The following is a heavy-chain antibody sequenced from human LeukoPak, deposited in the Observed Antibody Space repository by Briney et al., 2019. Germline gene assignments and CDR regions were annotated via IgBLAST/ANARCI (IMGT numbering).Heavy chain of an antibody. V-gene: IGHV1-69*05. CDR2: IITIFGTA. CDR3: ARDNYAGANWLDP. J-gene: IGHJ5*02. CDR1: GGTFSSYA. D-gene: IGHD1-7*01. Sequence: GASVTVSCQASGGTFSSYAISWVRLAPGQGLEWRGGIITIFGTANYAKKFQGRVTITTDESTSAADMELGSLRSEDTAVYDCARDNYAGANWLDPWGQGTLVTVSS.